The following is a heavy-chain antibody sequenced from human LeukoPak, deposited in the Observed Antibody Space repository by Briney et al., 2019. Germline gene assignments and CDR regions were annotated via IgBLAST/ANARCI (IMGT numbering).Heavy chain of an antibody. V-gene: IGHV3-9*01. CDR3: AKDITAKARMGITLSFQH. CDR2: ISWNSGSI. CDR1: GFTFDDYA. J-gene: IGHJ1*01. Sequence: GGSLRLSCAASGFTFDDYAMYWGRQAPGRGLGWVSGISWNSGSIGYADSVKGRFTISRDNAKNSLYLQMNSLRAEDTALYYCAKDITAKARMGITLSFQHWGQGTLVTVSS. D-gene: IGHD1-14*01.